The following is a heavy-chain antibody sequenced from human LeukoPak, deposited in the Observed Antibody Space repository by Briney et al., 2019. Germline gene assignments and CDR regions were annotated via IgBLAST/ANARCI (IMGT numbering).Heavy chain of an antibody. CDR1: GFFLSSSW. V-gene: IGHV3-74*01. CDR2: IKSDGSAT. J-gene: IGHJ4*02. D-gene: IGHD5/OR15-5a*01. CDR3: ARDGLSTKPFDY. Sequence: GSLRLSSASSGFFLSSSWMHWVRQAPGKGLVWVSHIKSDGSATSYADSVKGRFTISRDITKNTLYLQMSSLRAEDTAVYFCARDGLSTKPFDYWGQGTLVTVSS.